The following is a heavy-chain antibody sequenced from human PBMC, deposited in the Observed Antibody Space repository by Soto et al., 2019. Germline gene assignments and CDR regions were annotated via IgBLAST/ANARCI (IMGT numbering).Heavy chain of an antibody. CDR1: GGSLSSVGDY. V-gene: IGHV4-34*01. J-gene: IGHJ5*02. D-gene: IGHD6-19*01. CDR2: INHSGST. Sequence: SETQSRTYTGSGGSLSSVGDYWIWLLQPPGKGLEWIGEINHSGSTNYNPSLKSRVTISVDTSKNQFSLKLSSVTAADTAVYYCARDGIAVAGISPWGQGNLVTVSA. CDR3: ARDGIAVAGISP.